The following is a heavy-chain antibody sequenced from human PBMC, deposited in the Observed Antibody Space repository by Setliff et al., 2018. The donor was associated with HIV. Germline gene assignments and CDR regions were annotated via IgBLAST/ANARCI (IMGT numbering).Heavy chain of an antibody. CDR1: GDSISSRNW. Sequence: PSETLSLTCAVTGDSISSRNWWSWVRQAPGKGLQWIGEIYQNGLTNYSPSLKSRVSMSLDKSKNQFSLKMTSVTAADTAVYYCARGYDVVTGSPLYYMDVWGKGTTVTVSS. CDR2: IYQNGLT. D-gene: IGHD3-9*01. V-gene: IGHV4-4*02. CDR3: ARGYDVVTGSPLYYMDV. J-gene: IGHJ6*03.